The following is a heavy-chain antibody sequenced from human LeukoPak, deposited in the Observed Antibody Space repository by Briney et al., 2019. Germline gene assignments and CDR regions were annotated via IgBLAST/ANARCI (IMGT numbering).Heavy chain of an antibody. V-gene: IGHV4-4*07. CDR1: GGSISSYY. CDR2: IYTSGST. Sequence: PSETLSLTCTIAGGSISSYYWSWIRQPAGKGLEWIGRIYTSGSTNYNPSLKSRVTMSVDTSKNQFSLKLSSVTAADTAVYYCAREKEIAAAGTGGWYFDYWGQGTLVTVSS. CDR3: AREKEIAAAGTGGWYFDY. D-gene: IGHD6-13*01. J-gene: IGHJ4*02.